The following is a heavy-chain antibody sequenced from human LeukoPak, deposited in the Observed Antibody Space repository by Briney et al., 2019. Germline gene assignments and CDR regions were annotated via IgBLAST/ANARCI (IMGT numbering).Heavy chain of an antibody. CDR2: ISSSSSYT. CDR1: GFTFSDYY. CDR3: ARDRNMGFGKWWFDP. Sequence: GGSLRLSCAASGFTFSDYYMSWLRQAPGKGLEWVSYISSSSSYTNYADSVKGRFTISRDNAKNSLYLQMNSLRAEDTAVYYCARDRNMGFGKWWFDPWGQGTLVTVSS. V-gene: IGHV3-11*06. D-gene: IGHD3-10*01. J-gene: IGHJ5*02.